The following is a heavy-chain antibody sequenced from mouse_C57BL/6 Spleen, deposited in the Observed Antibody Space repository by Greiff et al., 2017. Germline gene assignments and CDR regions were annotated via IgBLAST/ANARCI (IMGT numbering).Heavy chain of an antibody. CDR3: ARADGYYPLDY. CDR1: GYSITSGYY. D-gene: IGHD2-3*01. J-gene: IGHJ2*01. V-gene: IGHV3-6*01. CDR2: ISYDGSN. Sequence: EVQLQESGPGLVKPSQSLSLTCSVTGYSITSGYYWNWIRQFPGNKLEWMGYISYDGSNNYNPSLKNRISITRDTSQNQFFLKLNSVTTEDTATYYCARADGYYPLDYWGQGTTLTVSS.